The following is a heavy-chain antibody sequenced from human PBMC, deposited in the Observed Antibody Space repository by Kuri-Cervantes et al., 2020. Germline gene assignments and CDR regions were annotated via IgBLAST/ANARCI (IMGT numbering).Heavy chain of an antibody. CDR1: GFTFSGYS. J-gene: IGHJ6*02. CDR3: AREWRVLLWFGEPRYGMDV. V-gene: IGHV3-48*02. Sequence: GESLKISCAASGFTFSGYSMNWVRQAPGKGLEWVSYISSSSSTIYYADSVKGRFTISRDNAKNSLYLQMNSLRDEDTAVYYCAREWRVLLWFGEPRYGMDVWGQGATVTVSS. CDR2: ISSSSSTI. D-gene: IGHD3-10*01.